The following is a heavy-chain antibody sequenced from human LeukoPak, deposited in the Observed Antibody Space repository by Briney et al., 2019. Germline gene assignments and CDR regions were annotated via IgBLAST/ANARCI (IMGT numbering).Heavy chain of an antibody. CDR2: INHSGST. D-gene: IGHD3-10*01. V-gene: IGHV4-34*01. Sequence: PSETLSLTCAVYGGSFSGYYWSWIRQPPGKGLAWIGEINHSGSTNYNPSLKSRVTISVDMSKNQFSLKLTSVTAADTAVYYCASSDGSGSQYDYWGQGTLVTVSS. J-gene: IGHJ4*02. CDR1: GGSFSGYY. CDR3: ASSDGSGSQYDY.